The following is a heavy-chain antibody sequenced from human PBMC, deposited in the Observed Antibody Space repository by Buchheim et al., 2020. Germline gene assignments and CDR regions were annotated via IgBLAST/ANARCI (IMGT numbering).Heavy chain of an antibody. CDR1: GGSISSSSYH. J-gene: IGHJ4*02. V-gene: IGHV4-39*01. CDR2: VSYSGST. D-gene: IGHD3-3*01. CDR3: ARWMEWLLGAFDY. Sequence: QLQLQESGPGLVKPSETLSLTCTVSGGSISSSSYHWGWIRQPPGKGLEWIGSVSYSGSTYYNPSLKSRVTISVDTSKNQCSLRLSSVTAADTAVYYCARWMEWLLGAFDYWGQGTL.